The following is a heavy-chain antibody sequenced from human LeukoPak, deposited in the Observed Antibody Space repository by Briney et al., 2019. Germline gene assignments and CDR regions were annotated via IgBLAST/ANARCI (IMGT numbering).Heavy chain of an antibody. J-gene: IGHJ5*02. V-gene: IGHV1-8*03. CDR2: MNPNSGNT. Sequence: ASVKVSCKASGYTLTSYDINWVRQATGQGLEWMGWMNPNSGNTGYAQKFQGRVTITRNTSISTAYMELSSLRSEDTAVYYCARARYYDFWSGYSEPWGQGTLVTVSS. D-gene: IGHD3-3*01. CDR3: ARARYYDFWSGYSEP. CDR1: GYTLTSYD.